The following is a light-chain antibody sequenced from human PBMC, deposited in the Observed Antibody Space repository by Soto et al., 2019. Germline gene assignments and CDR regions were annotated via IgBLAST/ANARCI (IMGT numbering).Light chain of an antibody. Sequence: QSALTQPRSVSGSPGRSVTISCTGTSSDVGGYNYVSWYQQHPGKAPKLMIYDVSKRPSGVPDRFSGSKSGNTASLTISGLQAGDEADYYCCSNAGSYTLYVFGRGTKVTVL. CDR1: SSDVGGYNY. CDR3: CSNAGSYTLYV. J-gene: IGLJ1*01. V-gene: IGLV2-11*01. CDR2: DVS.